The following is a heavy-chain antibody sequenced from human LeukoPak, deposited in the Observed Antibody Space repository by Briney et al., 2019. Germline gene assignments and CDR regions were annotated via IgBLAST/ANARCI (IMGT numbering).Heavy chain of an antibody. CDR2: ASFSGIT. V-gene: IGHV4-59*01. CDR1: GGSISTYY. J-gene: IGHJ4*02. Sequence: PSETLSLTCTVSGGSISTYYWSWIRQPPGKGLEWIGYASFSGITTYNSSLKSRVTISVDTSKNQFSLKLSSVTAADTAVYYCARASRREYTGSWYSFDYWGQGTLVTVSS. D-gene: IGHD6-13*01. CDR3: ARASRREYTGSWYSFDY.